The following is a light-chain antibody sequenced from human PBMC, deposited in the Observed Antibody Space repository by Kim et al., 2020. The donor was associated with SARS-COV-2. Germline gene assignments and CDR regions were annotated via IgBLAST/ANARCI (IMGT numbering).Light chain of an antibody. V-gene: IGKV1-9*01. CDR1: QGISSC. CDR2: AAS. J-gene: IGKJ4*01. Sequence: IQLTQSPSSLSASVGDRVSITCRASQGISSCLAWYQQKPGQAPKLLIYAASTLQKGVPPRFSGNGSGTDFTLTISSLQPEDFATYYCLQLNTYSRTFGGGTRVEI. CDR3: LQLNTYSRT.